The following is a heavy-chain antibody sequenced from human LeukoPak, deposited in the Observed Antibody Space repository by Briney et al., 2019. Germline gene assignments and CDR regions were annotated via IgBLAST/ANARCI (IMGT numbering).Heavy chain of an antibody. J-gene: IGHJ5*02. Sequence: PGGSLRRSCSASGFTFSSYSMNWVRQAPGKGLEWVSSISSSSYIYYADSVKGRFTISRDNAKNSLSLQMNILSAEDTAVYYCAREGIAGNNRFDPWGQGTLVTVSS. CDR2: ISSSSYI. CDR1: GFTFSSYS. V-gene: IGHV3-21*01. CDR3: AREGIAGNNRFDP. D-gene: IGHD6-13*01.